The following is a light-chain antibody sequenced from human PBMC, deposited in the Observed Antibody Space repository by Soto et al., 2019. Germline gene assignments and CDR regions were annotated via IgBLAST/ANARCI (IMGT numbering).Light chain of an antibody. CDR3: QQSYSMPTWT. V-gene: IGKV1-39*01. Sequence: DIQLTQSPSSLSASVGDRLTITCRASQSISNYLNWYQHKPGKAPRLLIYGASSLQSGVPPRFSGRRSGTEFILTISSLQPEDFSAYFCQQSYSMPTWTLGQGTKVDIK. J-gene: IGKJ1*01. CDR2: GAS. CDR1: QSISNY.